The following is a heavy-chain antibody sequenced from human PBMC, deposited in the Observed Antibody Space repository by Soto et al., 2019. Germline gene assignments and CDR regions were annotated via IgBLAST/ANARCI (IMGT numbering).Heavy chain of an antibody. CDR3: ARASWEDYSDSSGYAFDI. CDR2: ISSSSSTI. V-gene: IGHV3-48*01. Sequence: EVQLVESGGGLVQPGWSLRLSCAASGFTFSSYSMNWVRQVPGKGLERVSSISSSSSTIYYADSVKGRFTMSRDNAKNSLYLQMNSLRAEDTAVYYCARASWEDYSDSSGYAFDIWGQGTMVTVSS. J-gene: IGHJ3*02. D-gene: IGHD3-22*01. CDR1: GFTFSSYS.